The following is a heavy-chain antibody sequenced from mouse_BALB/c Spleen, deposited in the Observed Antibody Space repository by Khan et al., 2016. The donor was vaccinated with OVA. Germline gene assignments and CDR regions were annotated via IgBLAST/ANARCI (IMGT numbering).Heavy chain of an antibody. J-gene: IGHJ4*01. CDR2: ISSGGGT. Sequence: EVELVESGGGLVKPGGSLKLSCAASGFTFSRYAMSWVRQTPEKRLEWVASISSGGGTYYLDSVKGRFTIFRDDARNILYLQRIRLMSEDTAMYYCARGYAMDYWGQGTSVTVSA. CDR3: ARGYAMDY. CDR1: GFTFSRYA. V-gene: IGHV5-6-5*01.